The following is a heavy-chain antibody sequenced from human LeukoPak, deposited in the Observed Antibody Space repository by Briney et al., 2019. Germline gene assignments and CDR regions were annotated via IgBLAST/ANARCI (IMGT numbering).Heavy chain of an antibody. Sequence: PGGSLRLSCAASGFTFSDYYMSWVRQAPGKGLEWVSVIYSGGSTYYADSVKGRFTISRDNSKNTLYLQMNSLRAEDTAVYYCARDQTSPINHCSSTSCPPFAFDIWGQGTMVTVSS. CDR1: GFTFSDYY. CDR3: ARDQTSPINHCSSTSCPPFAFDI. J-gene: IGHJ3*02. V-gene: IGHV3-66*01. D-gene: IGHD2-2*01. CDR2: IYSGGST.